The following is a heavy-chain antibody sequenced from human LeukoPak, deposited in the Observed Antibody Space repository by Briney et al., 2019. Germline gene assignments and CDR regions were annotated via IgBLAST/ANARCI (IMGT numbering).Heavy chain of an antibody. CDR1: GITFSAYW. V-gene: IGHV3-21*01. D-gene: IGHD4-11*01. CDR3: ARVGYTNSFGYYYYYMDV. Sequence: SGGSLRLSCADSGITFSAYWMSWVRQAPGKGLEWVSSISGSGTYIYYADSVQGRFTISRDNAKNSLYLQMNSLRAEDTAVYYCARVGYTNSFGYYYYYMDVWAKGTMVTVSS. CDR2: ISGSGTYI. J-gene: IGHJ6*03.